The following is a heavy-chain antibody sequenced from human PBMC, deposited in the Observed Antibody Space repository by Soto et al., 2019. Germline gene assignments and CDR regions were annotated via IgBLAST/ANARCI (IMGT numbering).Heavy chain of an antibody. CDR1: GFTFSSYA. CDR2: ISGSGGNT. D-gene: IGHD2-15*01. Sequence: EVQLLESGGGLVQPGGSLRLSCAASGFTFSSYAMIWVRPAPGKGLEWISDISGSGGNTHYADSVKGRFTISRDNSNNMLYLQMNSLRAEDTAIYYCAKWAVVAGRGWFDPWGQGTLVTVSS. V-gene: IGHV3-23*01. J-gene: IGHJ5*02. CDR3: AKWAVVAGRGWFDP.